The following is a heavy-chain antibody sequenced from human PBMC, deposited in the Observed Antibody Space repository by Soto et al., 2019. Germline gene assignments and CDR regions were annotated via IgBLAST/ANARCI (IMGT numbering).Heavy chain of an antibody. D-gene: IGHD5-12*01. J-gene: IGHJ3*02. CDR2: IYYSGST. V-gene: IGHV4-31*03. CDR1: GGSISSGGYY. Sequence: QVQLQESGPGLVKPSQTLSLTCTVSGGSISSGGYYWSWIRQHPGKGLEWIGYIYYSGSTYYNPSLKSRVTIAVDTSKNQFSLKLSSVTAADTAVYYCARGRDGYNPAFDIWGQGTMVTVSS. CDR3: ARGRDGYNPAFDI.